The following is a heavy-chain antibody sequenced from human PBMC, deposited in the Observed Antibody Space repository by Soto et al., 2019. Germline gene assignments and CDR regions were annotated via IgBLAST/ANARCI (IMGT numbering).Heavy chain of an antibody. Sequence: QVQLVESGGGVVQPGRSLRLSCAASGFTFSSYGMHWVRQAPGKGLEWVAVISYDGSNKYYADSVKGRFTISRDNSKNTLYLQMNSLRAEDTAVYYCARDLDTAMWYYFDYWGQGTLVTVSS. CDR2: ISYDGSNK. CDR3: ARDLDTAMWYYFDY. D-gene: IGHD5-18*01. V-gene: IGHV3-30*19. CDR1: GFTFSSYG. J-gene: IGHJ4*02.